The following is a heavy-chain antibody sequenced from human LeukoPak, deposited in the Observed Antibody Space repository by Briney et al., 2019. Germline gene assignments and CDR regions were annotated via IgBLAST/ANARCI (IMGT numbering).Heavy chain of an antibody. CDR1: GFSFSNYS. CDR2: IRSGYI. J-gene: IGHJ4*02. D-gene: IGHD1-26*01. Sequence: GGSLRLSCAASGFSFSNYSMNWVRQAPGKGLEWVSSIRSGYIYYADSVRGRFTISRDNAKNLLYLQMNSLRAEDTAVYYCARDPSGNYALDYWGQGTLLTVSS. CDR3: ARDPSGNYALDY. V-gene: IGHV3-21*01.